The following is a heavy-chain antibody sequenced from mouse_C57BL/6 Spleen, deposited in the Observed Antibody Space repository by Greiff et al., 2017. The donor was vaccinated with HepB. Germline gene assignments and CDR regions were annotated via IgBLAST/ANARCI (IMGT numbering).Heavy chain of an antibody. CDR2: IYPGDGDT. D-gene: IGHD1-1*01. CDR1: GYAFSSYW. J-gene: IGHJ1*03. V-gene: IGHV1-80*01. Sequence: QVQLQQSGAELVKPGASVKISCKASGYAFSSYWMNWVKQRPGKGLEWIGQIYPGDGDTNYNGKFKGKATLTADKSSSTAYMQLSSLTSEDSAVYFCATLGSSDWYFDVWGTGTTVTVSS. CDR3: ATLGSSDWYFDV.